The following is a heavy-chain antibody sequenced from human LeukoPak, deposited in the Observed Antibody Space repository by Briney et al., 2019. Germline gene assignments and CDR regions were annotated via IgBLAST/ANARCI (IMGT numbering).Heavy chain of an antibody. D-gene: IGHD3-3*01. CDR3: TTTRRFLEWLLGYYFDY. J-gene: IGHJ4*02. Sequence: PGGSLRLSCAASGFTFSNAWMSWVRQAPGKGLEWVGHIKGKTDGGTTDYAAPVKGRFTISRDDSKNTLYLQMNGLKTEDTAVYYCTTTRRFLEWLLGYYFDYWGQGTLLTVSS. CDR2: IKGKTDGGTT. V-gene: IGHV3-15*01. CDR1: GFTFSNAW.